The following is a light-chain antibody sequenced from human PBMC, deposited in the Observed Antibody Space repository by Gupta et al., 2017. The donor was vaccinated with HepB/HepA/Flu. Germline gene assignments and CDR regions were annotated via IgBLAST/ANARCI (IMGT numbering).Light chain of an antibody. CDR2: RNT. Sequence: SYELTQPLSVSVALGHPARITCGGNMESKNVHWYQQRPGQAPVLVIYRNTDRPPWIPARFSGSTSRNTATLTITGAQPGDEADFYCQVCDSDTTVVFGGGTKLTVL. J-gene: IGLJ2*01. CDR1: MESKN. V-gene: IGLV3-9*01. CDR3: QVCDSDTTVV.